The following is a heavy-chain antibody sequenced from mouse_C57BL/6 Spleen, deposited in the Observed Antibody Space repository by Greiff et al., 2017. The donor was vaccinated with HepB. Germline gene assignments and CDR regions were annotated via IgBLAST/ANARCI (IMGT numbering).Heavy chain of an antibody. D-gene: IGHD2-3*01. V-gene: IGHV3-6*01. J-gene: IGHJ3*01. CDR1: GYSITSGYY. CDR3: ARGVYDGYPFAY. CDR2: ISYDGSN. Sequence: EVKLQESGPGLVKPSQSLSLTCSVTGYSITSGYYWNWIRQFPGNKLEWMGYISYDGSNNYNPSLKNRISITRDTSKNQFFLKLNSVTTEDTATYYCARGVYDGYPFAYWGQGTLVTVSA.